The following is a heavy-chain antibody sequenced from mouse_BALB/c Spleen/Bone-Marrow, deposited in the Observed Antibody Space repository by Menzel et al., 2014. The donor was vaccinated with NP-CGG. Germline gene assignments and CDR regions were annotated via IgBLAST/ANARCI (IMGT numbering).Heavy chain of an antibody. Sequence: EVQRVESGGGLVQPGGSRKLSCAASGFTFSSLGMHWVRQAPEKGLEWVAYISSGSSTIYYADTVKGRFTISRDNPKNTLFLQMTSLRSEDTAMYYCARLTFPTATYYYAMDYWGQGTSVTVSS. CDR2: ISSGSSTI. D-gene: IGHD1-2*01. V-gene: IGHV5-17*02. CDR1: GFTFSSLG. CDR3: ARLTFPTATYYYAMDY. J-gene: IGHJ4*01.